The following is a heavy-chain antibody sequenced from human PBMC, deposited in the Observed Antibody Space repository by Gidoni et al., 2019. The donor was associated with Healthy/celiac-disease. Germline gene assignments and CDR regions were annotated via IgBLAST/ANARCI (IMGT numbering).Heavy chain of an antibody. CDR2: ISYDGNNK. Sequence: QVQLVESGGGVVPPGRPLRLSCAAPGFTFSSHCMHWVRQAPGKGLEWVALISYDGNNKYYADSVKGRFTISRDNSKNTLYLQMNSLRAEDTAVYYCANTGPAAIENYYYYGMDVWGQGTTVTVSS. D-gene: IGHD2-2*01. V-gene: IGHV3-30*18. J-gene: IGHJ6*02. CDR1: GFTFSSHC. CDR3: ANTGPAAIENYYYYGMDV.